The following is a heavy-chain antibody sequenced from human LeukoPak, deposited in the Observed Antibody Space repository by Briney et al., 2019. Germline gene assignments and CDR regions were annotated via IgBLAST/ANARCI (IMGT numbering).Heavy chain of an antibody. CDR1: GGTFSSYA. V-gene: IGHV1-69*06. Sequence: ASVKVSCKASGGTFSSYAISWVRQAPGQGLEWMGGIIPIFGTANYAQKFQGRVTITADKSTSTAYMELSSLRSEDTTVYYCARGARDYGDYFDYWGQGTLVTVSS. J-gene: IGHJ4*02. CDR2: IIPIFGTA. D-gene: IGHD4-17*01. CDR3: ARGARDYGDYFDY.